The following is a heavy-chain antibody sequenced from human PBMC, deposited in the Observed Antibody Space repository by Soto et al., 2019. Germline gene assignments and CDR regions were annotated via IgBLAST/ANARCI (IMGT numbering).Heavy chain of an antibody. V-gene: IGHV1-3*01. CDR3: ARVAHTYGSVFDY. D-gene: IGHD5-18*01. Sequence: QVHLVQSGAEVKKPGASVQVSCRSSGYTFTSNAIHWVRQAPGQSLEWMGWVNSGNGYTKYLKNFQGRVTISSDTSASTAYMELNSLRSEDTAVYYCARVAHTYGSVFDYWGQGTLVSVSS. J-gene: IGHJ4*02. CDR2: VNSGNGYT. CDR1: GYTFTSNA.